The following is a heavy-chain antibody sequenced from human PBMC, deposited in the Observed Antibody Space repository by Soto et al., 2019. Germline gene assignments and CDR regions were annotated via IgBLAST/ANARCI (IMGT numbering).Heavy chain of an antibody. Sequence: SETLSLSCTVSGGSISSYYWSWIRQPPGKGLEWIGYIYYSGSTNHNPSLKSRVTISVDTSKNQFSLKLSSVTAADTAVYYCARSWQDAFDIWGQGTMVTVSS. D-gene: IGHD6-13*01. CDR2: IYYSGST. J-gene: IGHJ3*02. CDR1: GGSISSYY. CDR3: ARSWQDAFDI. V-gene: IGHV4-59*01.